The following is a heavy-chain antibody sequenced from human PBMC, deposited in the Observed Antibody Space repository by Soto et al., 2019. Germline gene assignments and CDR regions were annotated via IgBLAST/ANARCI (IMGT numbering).Heavy chain of an antibody. CDR3: AREGGYPGSHFDY. CDR2: IYYSGST. J-gene: IGHJ4*02. CDR1: GGSSSSYY. Sequence: PLETLSLTCTVSGGSSSSYYWSWIRQPPGKGLEWIGYIYYSGSTNYNPSLKSRVTISVDTSKNQFSLKLSSVTAADTAVYYCAREGGYPGSHFDYWGQGTLLTVSS. D-gene: IGHD2-15*01. V-gene: IGHV4-59*01.